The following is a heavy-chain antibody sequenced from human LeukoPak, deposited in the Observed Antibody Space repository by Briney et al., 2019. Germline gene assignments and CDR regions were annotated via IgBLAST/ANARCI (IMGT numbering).Heavy chain of an antibody. V-gene: IGHV4-59*01. CDR2: IYYSGST. Sequence: SETLSLTCTVSGGSISSYYWSWIRQPPGKGLEWIGYIYYSGSTSYNPSLKSRVTISVDTSKNQFSPKLRSVTAADTAVYYCARYGSGYYYSKAFDIWGQGTMVTVSS. CDR1: GGSISSYY. J-gene: IGHJ3*02. CDR3: ARYGSGYYYSKAFDI. D-gene: IGHD3-22*01.